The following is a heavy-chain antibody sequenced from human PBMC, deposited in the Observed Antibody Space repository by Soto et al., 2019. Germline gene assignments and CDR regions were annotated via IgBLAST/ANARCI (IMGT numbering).Heavy chain of an antibody. D-gene: IGHD1-1*01. CDR1: GYSITNNG. J-gene: IGHJ4*02. CDR2: IWAHGTDQ. Sequence: QVRLVQSGGGVVQPGRSLTLSCAASGYSITNNGMHWVRQAPGKGLGWVALIWAHGTDQYYADSVKGRFTVSRDTSTNTVYLQMNSLRAEDTARYYCGKDIRSGSIDYWGQGALVTVSS. CDR3: GKDIRSGSIDY. V-gene: IGHV3-33*06.